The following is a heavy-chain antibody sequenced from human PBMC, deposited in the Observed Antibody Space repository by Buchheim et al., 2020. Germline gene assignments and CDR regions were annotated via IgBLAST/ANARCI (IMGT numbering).Heavy chain of an antibody. CDR2: IWHEGSHK. CDR3: ARVFGLWDFDY. D-gene: IGHD2-21*01. V-gene: IGHV3-33*01. CDR1: GFTFSSYG. J-gene: IGHJ4*02. Sequence: QVQLVESGGGVVQPGRSLRLSCAASGFTFSSYGMHWVRQAPGKGLEWVAVIWHEGSHKYYADSVKGRFTISRDNYKHTLYLQMNSLRAEDTAMYYCARVFGLWDFDYWGQGTL.